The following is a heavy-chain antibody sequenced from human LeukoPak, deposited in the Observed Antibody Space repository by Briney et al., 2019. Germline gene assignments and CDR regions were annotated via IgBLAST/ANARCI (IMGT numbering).Heavy chain of an antibody. D-gene: IGHD6-13*01. Sequence: GGSLSLSCTASGFSVSSNYMSWVRQAPGKGLEWVSVMFASGSTYYADPVKGRFTFSRDIFRNTLYLQLNNLKVEDTALYYCARGFVQTGYSSSSYVHWGQGTLVTVSS. CDR3: ARGFVQTGYSSSSYVH. J-gene: IGHJ4*02. CDR2: MFASGST. CDR1: GFSVSSNY. V-gene: IGHV3-66*01.